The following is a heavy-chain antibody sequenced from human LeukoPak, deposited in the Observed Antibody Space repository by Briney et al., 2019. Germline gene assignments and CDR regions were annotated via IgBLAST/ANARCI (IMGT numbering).Heavy chain of an antibody. V-gene: IGHV3-74*01. CDR1: GFTFSSYW. Sequence: PGGSLRLSCAASGFTFSSYWMHWVRQAPGKGLVWVSRINSDGSSTTYADSVKGRFTISGDNAKNTLYLQMNSLRAEDTAVYFCARGSGWLYYFDYWGQGTLVTVSS. J-gene: IGHJ4*02. D-gene: IGHD6-19*01. CDR3: ARGSGWLYYFDY. CDR2: INSDGSST.